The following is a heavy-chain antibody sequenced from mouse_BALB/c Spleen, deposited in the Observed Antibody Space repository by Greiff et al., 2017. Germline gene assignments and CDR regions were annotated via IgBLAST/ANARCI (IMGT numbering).Heavy chain of an antibody. J-gene: IGHJ4*01. CDR2: INPDSSTI. V-gene: IGHV4-1*02. CDR1: GFDFSRYW. D-gene: IGHD2-12*01. CDR3: ARHDEDAMDY. Sequence: EVKVVESGGGLVQPGGSLKLSCAASGFDFSRYWMSWVRQAPGKGLEWIGEINPDSSTINYTPSLKDKFIISRDNAKNTLYLQMSKVRSEDTALYYCARHDEDAMDYWGQGTSVTVSS.